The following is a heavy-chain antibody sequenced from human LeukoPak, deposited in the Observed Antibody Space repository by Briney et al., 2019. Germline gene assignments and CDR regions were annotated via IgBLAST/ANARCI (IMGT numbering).Heavy chain of an antibody. CDR3: ARDGRLTQKRGYFDY. V-gene: IGHV3-7*01. J-gene: IGHJ4*02. CDR2: IKQGGSEK. D-gene: IGHD1-26*01. CDR1: GFTFSSYW. Sequence: GGSLRLSCAASGFTFSSYWMSWVRQAPGKGLEWVANIKQGGSEKYYVDSVKGRFTISRDNAKNSLYLQMNSLRAEDTAVYYCARDGRLTQKRGYFDYWGQGTLVTVSS.